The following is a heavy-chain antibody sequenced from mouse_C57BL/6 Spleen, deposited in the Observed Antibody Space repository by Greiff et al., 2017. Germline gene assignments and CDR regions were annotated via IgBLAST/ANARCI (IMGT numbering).Heavy chain of an antibody. D-gene: IGHD4-1*01. Sequence: VQLQQSGPELVKPGASVKISCKASGYSFTGYYMNWVKQSPEKSLEWIGEINPSTGGTTYNQKFKAKATLTVDKSSSTAYMQLKSLTSEDSAVYYCARSGAGTGKDYFDYWGQGTTLTVSS. CDR2: INPSTGGT. CDR1: GYSFTGYY. V-gene: IGHV1-42*01. J-gene: IGHJ2*01. CDR3: ARSGAGTGKDYFDY.